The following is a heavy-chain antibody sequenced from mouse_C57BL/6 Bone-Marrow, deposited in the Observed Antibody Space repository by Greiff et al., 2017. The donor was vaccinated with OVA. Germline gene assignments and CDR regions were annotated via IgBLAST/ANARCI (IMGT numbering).Heavy chain of an antibody. CDR2: IDPENGDT. D-gene: IGHD1-1*01. CDR1: GFNIKDDY. J-gene: IGHJ3*01. CDR3: TTHYGSSPWFAY. Sequence: EVQLQESGAELVRPGASVKLSCTASGFNIKDDYMHWVKQWPEQGLEWIGWIDPENGDTEYASKFQGKATITADTSSNTAYLQLSSLTSEDTAVYYCTTHYGSSPWFAYWGQGTLVTVSA. V-gene: IGHV14-4*01.